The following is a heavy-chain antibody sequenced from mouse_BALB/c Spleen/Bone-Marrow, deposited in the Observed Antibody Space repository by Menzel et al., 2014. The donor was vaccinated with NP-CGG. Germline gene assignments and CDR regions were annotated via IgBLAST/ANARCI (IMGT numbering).Heavy chain of an antibody. Sequence: QGQLQQSGTELVKPGASVKLSCKTSCFTFTSYWIQWVKQRPGQGLGWIGEIFPGIGTTSYNEKFKGKARLTIDTSSNTAYMELSSLTYEDSAVYFCARGGGFAFWGQGTLVTVSA. CDR1: CFTFTSYW. CDR2: IFPGIGTT. V-gene: IGHV1S132*01. J-gene: IGHJ3*01. CDR3: ARGGGFAF.